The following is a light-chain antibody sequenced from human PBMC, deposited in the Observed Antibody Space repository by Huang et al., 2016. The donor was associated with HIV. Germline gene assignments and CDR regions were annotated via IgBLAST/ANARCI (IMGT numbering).Light chain of an antibody. V-gene: IGKV1-39*01. CDR3: QQSYSTPRT. J-gene: IGKJ1*01. Sequence: DIQMTQSPSSLSASVGDRVTITCRASQSISSYLNWYQKKPGKAPNLLIYGASNLQGGVPSRFSGSGSGTDFTHFTLTISSLQPEDFATYYCQQSYSTPRTFGQGTKVEIK. CDR1: QSISSY. CDR2: GAS.